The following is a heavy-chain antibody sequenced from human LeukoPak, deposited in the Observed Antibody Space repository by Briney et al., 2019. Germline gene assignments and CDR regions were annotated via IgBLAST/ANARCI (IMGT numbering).Heavy chain of an antibody. CDR1: GGSISATSYY. CDR3: ARVGWGNAAAHPNWLDP. CDR2: IYYNGNT. J-gene: IGHJ5*02. Sequence: SETLSLTCTVSGGSISATSYYWGWIRQPPGTGLEWIANIYYNGNTAYNPSLKSRVTISIDTFKNQFSLRLNSVTAADTAVYYCARVGWGNAAAHPNWLDPWGQGILVTVSS. V-gene: IGHV4-39*07. D-gene: IGHD6-6*01.